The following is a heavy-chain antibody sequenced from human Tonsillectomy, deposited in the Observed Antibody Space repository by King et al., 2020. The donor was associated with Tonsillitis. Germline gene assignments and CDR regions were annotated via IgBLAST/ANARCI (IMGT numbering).Heavy chain of an antibody. V-gene: IGHV4-59*01. J-gene: IGHJ4*02. CDR3: ARGGGWYWVY. Sequence: QLQESGPGLVKPPETLSLTCTVSGGSISSYYWSWIRQPPGKGLEWIGYIYYSGSTNYNPSLKSRVTISVDTSKNQFSLKLSSVTAADTAVYYCARGGGWYWVYWGQGTLVTVSS. CDR1: GGSISSYY. CDR2: IYYSGST. D-gene: IGHD6-19*01.